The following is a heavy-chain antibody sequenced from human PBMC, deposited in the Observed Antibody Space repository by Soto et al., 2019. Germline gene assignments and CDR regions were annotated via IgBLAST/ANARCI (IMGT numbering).Heavy chain of an antibody. CDR3: ARELWLPIDIDY. J-gene: IGHJ4*02. Sequence: GGSLRLSCAASGFTFSSYAMYWVRQAPGKGLEWVAVISYDGSNKYYGDSVKGRFTISRDNSKNTLYLQMNSLRAEDTAVYYCARELWLPIDIDYWGQGTLVTVS. D-gene: IGHD5-18*01. V-gene: IGHV3-30-3*01. CDR1: GFTFSSYA. CDR2: ISYDGSNK.